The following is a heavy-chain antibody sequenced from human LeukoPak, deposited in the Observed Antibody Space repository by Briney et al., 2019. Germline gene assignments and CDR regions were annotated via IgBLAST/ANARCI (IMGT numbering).Heavy chain of an antibody. Sequence: GGSLRLSCAASGFTFDDYGMSWVRQAPGKGLERVSYISHSGSTIYYADSVKGRFTISRDNAKNSLYMQMNSLRTEDTAVYYCARSRGVDWFDPWGQGTLVTVSS. V-gene: IGHV3-48*03. J-gene: IGHJ5*02. D-gene: IGHD2-15*01. CDR2: ISHSGSTI. CDR1: GFTFDDYG. CDR3: ARSRGVDWFDP.